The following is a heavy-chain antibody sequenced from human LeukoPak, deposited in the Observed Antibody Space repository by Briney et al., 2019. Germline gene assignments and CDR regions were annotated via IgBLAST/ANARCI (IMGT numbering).Heavy chain of an antibody. CDR2: ISGSGGST. V-gene: IGHV3-23*01. J-gene: IGHJ4*02. CDR3: ARRCSSGWCFDY. Sequence: QSGGSLRLSCAASGFTFSSYAMSWVRQAPGKGLEWVSAISGSGGSTYYADSVKGRFTISRDNSKNTLYLQMNSLRAEDTAVYYCARRCSSGWCFDYWGQGTLVTVSS. D-gene: IGHD6-19*01. CDR1: GFTFSSYA.